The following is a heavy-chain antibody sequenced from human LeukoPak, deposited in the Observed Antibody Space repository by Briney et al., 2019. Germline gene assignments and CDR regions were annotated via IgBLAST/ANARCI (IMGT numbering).Heavy chain of an antibody. CDR3: ARGGYYSDY. CDR2: IYSSGTT. CDR1: GGSTSSYY. J-gene: IGHJ4*02. D-gene: IGHD3-22*01. V-gene: IGHV4-4*07. Sequence: SETLSLTCSVSGGSTSSYYWSWIRQPAGKGLEWTGRIYSSGTTNYNPSLKSRVTMSVDTSKNQFSLNLSSVTAADTAVYYCARGGYYSDYWGQGTLVTVSS.